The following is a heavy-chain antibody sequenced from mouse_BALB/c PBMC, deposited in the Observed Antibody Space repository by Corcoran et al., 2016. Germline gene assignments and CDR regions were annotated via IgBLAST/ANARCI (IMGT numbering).Heavy chain of an antibody. V-gene: IGHV1-18*01. CDR2: INPRSGGT. J-gene: IGHJ2*01. CDR1: GYTFTDYN. Sequence: EVLLQQSGPELVKPGASVKIPCKASGYTFTDYNMDWVKQSHGKSLGWIGDINPRSGGTIYNQTFKGKATLTVDTSSSTAYMELRSLTSEDTAVYYCAIWGMTTFDYWGQGTTVTVSS. CDR3: AIWGMTTFDY. D-gene: IGHD1-1*01.